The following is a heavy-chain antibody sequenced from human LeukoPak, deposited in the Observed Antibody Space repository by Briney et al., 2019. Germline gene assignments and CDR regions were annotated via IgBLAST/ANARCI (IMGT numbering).Heavy chain of an antibody. V-gene: IGHV3-66*01. J-gene: IGHJ4*02. CDR3: ARESAPHHGLDY. D-gene: IGHD5-24*01. CDR1: GFSVTSSH. Sequence: GGSLRLSCAASGFSVTSSHMSWVRQAPGEGLEWVSIIYSGGNTDYAGSMQGRFAISRDNSKNTLYLQMNSLRPEDTAVYYCARESAPHHGLDYWGQGTLVTVSS. CDR2: IYSGGNT.